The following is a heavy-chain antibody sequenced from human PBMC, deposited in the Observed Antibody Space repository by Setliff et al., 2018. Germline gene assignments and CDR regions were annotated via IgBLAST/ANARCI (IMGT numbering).Heavy chain of an antibody. V-gene: IGHV3-30*07. Sequence: SLRLSCAASGFSFSTYAMHWVRQAPGKGPEWVAVIPNAGSNKYYADSVKGRFTISRDNSKNTLYLQMNSLRVEDTAMYYCARHRRDSSGNYFVGLYYFDYWGQGTPVTVSS. CDR2: IPNAGSNK. D-gene: IGHD3-22*01. CDR3: ARHRRDSSGNYFVGLYYFDY. J-gene: IGHJ4*02. CDR1: GFSFSTYA.